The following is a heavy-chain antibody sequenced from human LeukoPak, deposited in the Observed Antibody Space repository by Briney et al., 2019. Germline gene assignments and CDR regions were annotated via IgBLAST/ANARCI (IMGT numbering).Heavy chain of an antibody. D-gene: IGHD3-22*01. V-gene: IGHV1-18*03. CDR2: ISAYNGNT. CDR3: ARDVKTYYYDSSGYYGPSNGYYFDY. J-gene: IGHJ4*02. CDR1: GYTFTSYG. Sequence: GASVKVFCKASGYTFTSYGISWVRQAPGQGLEWMGWISAYNGNTNYAQKLQGRVTMTTDTSTSTAYMEPRSLRSDDMAVYYCARDVKTYYYDSSGYYGPSNGYYFDYWGQGTLVTVSS.